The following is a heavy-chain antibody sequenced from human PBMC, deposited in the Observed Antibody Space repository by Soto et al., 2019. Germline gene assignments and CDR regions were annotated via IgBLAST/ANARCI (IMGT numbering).Heavy chain of an antibody. CDR1: GFTFSSYA. CDR3: AKKRTSSPDYYYYGMDV. Sequence: GSLRLSCAASGFTFSSYAMSWVRQAPGKGLEWVSAISGSGGSTYYADSVKGRFTISRDNSKNTLYLQMNSLRAEDTAVYYCAKKRTSSPDYYYYGMDVWGQGTTVTVSS. CDR2: ISGSGGST. J-gene: IGHJ6*02. V-gene: IGHV3-23*01. D-gene: IGHD2-2*01.